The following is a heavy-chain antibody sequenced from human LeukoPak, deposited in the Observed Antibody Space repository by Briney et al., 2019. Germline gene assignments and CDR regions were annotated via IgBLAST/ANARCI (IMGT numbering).Heavy chain of an antibody. CDR2: IKQDGSEK. CDR1: GFTFSSYW. V-gene: IGHV3-7*04. D-gene: IGHD3-9*01. J-gene: IGHJ6*02. CDR3: ARDLRNYDILTGFYYYYGMDV. Sequence: GGSLRLSCAASGFTFSSYWMSWVRRAPGKGLEWVANIKQDGSEKYYVDSVKGRFTISRDSAQNSLYLQMNSLRAEDTAVYYCARDLRNYDILTGFYYYYGMDVWGQGTTVTVSS.